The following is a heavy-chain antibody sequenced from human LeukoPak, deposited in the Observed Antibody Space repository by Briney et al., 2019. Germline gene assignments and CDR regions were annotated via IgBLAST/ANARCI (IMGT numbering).Heavy chain of an antibody. CDR2: ISSSSSYI. CDR3: ARVRYGGNSGP. D-gene: IGHD4-23*01. CDR1: GFTFSSYS. Sequence: GGFLRLSCAASGFTFSSYSMNWVRQAPGKGLEWVSSISSSSSYIYYADSVKGRFTISRDNAKNSLYLQMNSLRAEDTAVYYCARVRYGGNSGPWGQGTLVTVSS. V-gene: IGHV3-21*01. J-gene: IGHJ4*02.